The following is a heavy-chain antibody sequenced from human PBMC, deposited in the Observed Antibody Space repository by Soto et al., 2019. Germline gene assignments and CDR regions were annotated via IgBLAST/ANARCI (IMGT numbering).Heavy chain of an antibody. CDR3: ARDLWRRSPNRFDY. J-gene: IGHJ4*02. CDR2: IYYTGST. CDR1: GDSVNSRDYY. Sequence: PSETLSLTCTVAGDSVNSRDYYWSWIRQSPGKGLEWIGYIYYTGSTNYNPSLMRRVTISLDTSKSQFSLSLTSVTAEDTAVYYCARDLWRRSPNRFDYWGQAIPVTVSS. D-gene: IGHD2-21*01. V-gene: IGHV4-61*08.